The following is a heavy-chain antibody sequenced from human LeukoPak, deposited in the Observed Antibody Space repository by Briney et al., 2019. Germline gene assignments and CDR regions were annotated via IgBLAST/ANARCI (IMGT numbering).Heavy chain of an antibody. J-gene: IGHJ2*01. Sequence: SETLSLTCTVSGGSISSYYWSWIRQPPGKGLEWIGYIYYSGSTNYNPSLKSRVTISVDTSKNQFSLKLSSVTAADTAVYYCARPSYYHDSSGYLGWYFDLWGRGTLVTVSS. CDR3: ARPSYYHDSSGYLGWYFDL. CDR2: IYYSGST. CDR1: GGSISSYY. D-gene: IGHD3-22*01. V-gene: IGHV4-59*01.